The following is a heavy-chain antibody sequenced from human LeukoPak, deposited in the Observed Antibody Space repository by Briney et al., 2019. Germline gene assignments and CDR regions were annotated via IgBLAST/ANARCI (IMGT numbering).Heavy chain of an antibody. V-gene: IGHV3-7*01. Sequence: GGSLRLSCEGSGFTFSAYNMNWVRQAPGKGLEWVANIKRDGSEKYYVDSVKGRFTISRDNAKNSLYLQMNSLRAEDTAAYYCARDTSPSIAAAGYDAFDIWGQGTMVTVSS. CDR1: GFTFSAYN. D-gene: IGHD6-13*01. CDR3: ARDTSPSIAAAGYDAFDI. CDR2: IKRDGSEK. J-gene: IGHJ3*02.